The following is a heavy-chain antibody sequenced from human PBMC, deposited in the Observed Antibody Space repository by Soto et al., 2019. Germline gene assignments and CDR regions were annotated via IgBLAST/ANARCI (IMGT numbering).Heavy chain of an antibody. CDR1: GFRLSDAW. CDR3: TTGWYCANHYHDCG. CDR2: ITTKSGGGAT. Sequence: EVQLVESGGGLVKPGGSLRLSCAGSGFRLSDAWLNWVRQAPGKGLEWVGRITTKSGGGATDYAAPVKGRFTISRDDSKNTLYLQMNSLTTEDTAVYYCTTGWYCANHYHDCGWGQGTLVTVSS. V-gene: IGHV3-15*07. J-gene: IGHJ1*01. D-gene: IGHD1-26*01.